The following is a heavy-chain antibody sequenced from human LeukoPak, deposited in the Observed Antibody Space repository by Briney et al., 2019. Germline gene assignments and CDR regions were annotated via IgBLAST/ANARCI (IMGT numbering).Heavy chain of an antibody. CDR1: GYTFTGYY. V-gene: IGHV1-2*02. Sequence: PMASVKVSCKASGYTFTGYYMHWVRQAPGQGLEWMGWINPNSGGTNYAQKFQSRVTMTRDTSISTAYMELSRLRSDDTAVYYCARDPTFLTGTRHSYYYYMDVWGKGTTVTVSS. D-gene: IGHD1-7*01. CDR2: INPNSGGT. CDR3: ARDPTFLTGTRHSYYYYMDV. J-gene: IGHJ6*03.